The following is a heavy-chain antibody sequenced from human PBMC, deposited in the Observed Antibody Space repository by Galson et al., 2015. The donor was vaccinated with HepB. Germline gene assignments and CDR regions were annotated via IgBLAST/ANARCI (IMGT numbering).Heavy chain of an antibody. Sequence: SVKVSCKASGYTFTGYYMHWVRQAPGQGLEWMGWINPNSGGTNYAQKFQGRVTMTRDTYISTAYMELSRLRSDDTAVYYCARGYYYDSNAYYFDYWGQGTLVTVSS. CDR2: INPNSGGT. D-gene: IGHD3-22*01. J-gene: IGHJ4*02. CDR3: ARGYYYDSNAYYFDY. V-gene: IGHV1-2*02. CDR1: GYTFTGYY.